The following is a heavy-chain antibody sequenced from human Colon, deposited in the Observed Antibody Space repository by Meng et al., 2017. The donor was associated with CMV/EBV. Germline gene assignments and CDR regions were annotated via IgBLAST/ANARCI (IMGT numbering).Heavy chain of an antibody. J-gene: IGHJ4*02. CDR1: GGSVRSGTFY. CDR3: ANSLGNGPDFDY. CDR2: IYFSGDT. Sequence: GSLRLSCTVSGGSVRSGTFYWSWIRQPPGKGLEWIRYIYFSGDTKYNPSLKSRVSFSLDTSKNQFSLELTSVTAADTAVYYCANSLGNGPDFDYWGQGTLVTVSS. V-gene: IGHV4-61*01. D-gene: IGHD7-27*01.